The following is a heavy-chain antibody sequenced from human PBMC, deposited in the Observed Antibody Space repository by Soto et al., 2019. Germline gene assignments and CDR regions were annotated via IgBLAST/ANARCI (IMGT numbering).Heavy chain of an antibody. Sequence: GGSLRLSCAASGFTFSSYAMSWVRQAPGKGLEWVSAISGSGGSTYYADSVKGRFTISRDNSKNTLYLQMNSLRAEDTAVYYCAKEPQILTYYYGSGSYGGFDYWGQGTLVTVSS. CDR1: GFTFSSYA. J-gene: IGHJ4*02. CDR2: ISGSGGST. V-gene: IGHV3-23*01. D-gene: IGHD3-10*01. CDR3: AKEPQILTYYYGSGSYGGFDY.